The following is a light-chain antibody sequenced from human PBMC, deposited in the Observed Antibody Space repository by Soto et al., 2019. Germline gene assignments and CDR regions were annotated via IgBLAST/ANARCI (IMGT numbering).Light chain of an antibody. CDR3: ASWDDSLSGQV. J-gene: IGLJ3*02. V-gene: IGLV1-36*01. CDR1: SSNIGTNA. Sequence: QSVLTQPSSVSEAPRQRVTISCSGSSSNIGTNAVSWYQQLPGKPPKLLIYDDDVLSSGVSDRFSASKSGTSASLAISGLQSEDEADYYCASWDDSLSGQVFGGGTKLTVL. CDR2: DDD.